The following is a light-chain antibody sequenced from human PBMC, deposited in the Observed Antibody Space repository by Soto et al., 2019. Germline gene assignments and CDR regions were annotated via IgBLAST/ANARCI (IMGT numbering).Light chain of an antibody. Sequence: QSVLTQPASVSGSPGQSITISCTGTSSDVGSYNFVSWYQQHPGKAPRLIIYEVSNRPSGVSNRFSASKSGNTASLTISGLQAEDEAYYHCSSYSGRTAFYVFGTGTKVTVL. CDR1: SSDVGSYNF. J-gene: IGLJ1*01. V-gene: IGLV2-14*01. CDR3: SSYSGRTAFYV. CDR2: EVS.